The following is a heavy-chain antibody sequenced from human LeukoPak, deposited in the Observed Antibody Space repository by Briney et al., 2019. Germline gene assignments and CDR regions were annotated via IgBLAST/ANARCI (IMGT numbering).Heavy chain of an antibody. V-gene: IGHV1-8*03. Sequence: ASVKVSCKASGGTFSSYAISWVRQAPGQGLEWMGWMNPNSGNTGYAQKFQGRVTITRNTSISTAYMELSSLRSEDTAVYYCARVLYRNKLEPPLGYWGQGTLVTVSS. CDR2: MNPNSGNT. CDR3: ARVLYRNKLEPPLGY. D-gene: IGHD1-1*01. CDR1: GGTFSSYA. J-gene: IGHJ4*02.